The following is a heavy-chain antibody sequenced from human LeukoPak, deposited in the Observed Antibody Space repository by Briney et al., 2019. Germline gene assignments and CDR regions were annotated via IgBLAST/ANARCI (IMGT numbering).Heavy chain of an antibody. V-gene: IGHV3-21*01. Sequence: PGGSLRLSCAASGFTFNIYTMTWVRQAPGKGLEWVSSIGSSSRYIYYADSVKGRSTISRDNDKNSVYLQMNSLRAEDTAVYYCARDCSSSAFDIWGQGTMVTVSS. CDR1: GFTFNIYT. CDR2: IGSSSRYI. J-gene: IGHJ3*02. CDR3: ARDCSSSAFDI. D-gene: IGHD2-15*01.